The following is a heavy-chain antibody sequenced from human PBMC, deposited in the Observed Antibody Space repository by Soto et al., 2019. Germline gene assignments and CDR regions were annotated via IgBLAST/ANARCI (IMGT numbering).Heavy chain of an antibody. CDR2: ISGSGGST. J-gene: IGHJ3*02. Sequence: GGSLRLSCAASGFTFSSYAMSWVRQAPGKGLEWVSAISGSGGSTYYADSVKGRFTISRDNSKNRLYLQMNSLRAEDTALYYCARAYGVRDAFDIWGQGTMVTVSS. V-gene: IGHV3-23*01. D-gene: IGHD4-17*01. CDR1: GFTFSSYA. CDR3: ARAYGVRDAFDI.